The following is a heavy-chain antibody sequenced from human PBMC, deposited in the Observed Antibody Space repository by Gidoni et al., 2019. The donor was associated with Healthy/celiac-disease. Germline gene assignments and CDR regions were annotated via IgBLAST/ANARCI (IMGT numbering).Heavy chain of an antibody. CDR3: ARVPSGYYFDY. Sequence: EVQLVESGGGLIQPGGSLRLSCAASGFTVSSNYMSWVRQDPGKGLEWVSVIYSGGNTYYADSVKGRFTISRDNSKNTLYLQMNSLRAEDTAVYYCARVPSGYYFDYWGQGTLVTVSS. CDR2: IYSGGNT. V-gene: IGHV3-53*01. D-gene: IGHD3-9*01. J-gene: IGHJ4*02. CDR1: GFTVSSNY.